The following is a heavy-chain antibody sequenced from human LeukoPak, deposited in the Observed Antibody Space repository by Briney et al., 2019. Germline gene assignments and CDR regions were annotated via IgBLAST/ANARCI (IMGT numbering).Heavy chain of an antibody. D-gene: IGHD6-6*01. CDR3: ARSSIAARSGLGPYYYYMDV. V-gene: IGHV1-69*06. Sequence: SVKVSCKASGGTFSSYAISWVRQAPGQGLEWMGGIIPIFGTANYAQKFQGRVTITADKSTSTAYMELSSLRSEDTAVYYCARSSIAARSGLGPYYYYMDVWGKGTTVTVSS. J-gene: IGHJ6*03. CDR2: IIPIFGTA. CDR1: GGTFSSYA.